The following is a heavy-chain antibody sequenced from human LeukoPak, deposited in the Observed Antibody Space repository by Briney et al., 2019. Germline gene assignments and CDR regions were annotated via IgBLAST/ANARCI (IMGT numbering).Heavy chain of an antibody. Sequence: GGSLRLSCAAAGFTLSSYAMSWVRPAPGEGLGWVSTTTVNGGSTNYADSVKGRFTISRDNSKNTLYLQMNSMRAEDTAVYYCAGGRYTSSWMDVSGKGTTVTIS. J-gene: IGHJ6*03. CDR3: AGGRYTSSWMDV. D-gene: IGHD6-13*01. CDR1: GFTLSSYA. V-gene: IGHV3-23*01. CDR2: TTVNGGST.